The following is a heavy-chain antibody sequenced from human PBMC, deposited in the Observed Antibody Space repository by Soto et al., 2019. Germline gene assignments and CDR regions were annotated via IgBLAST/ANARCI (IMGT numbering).Heavy chain of an antibody. Sequence: QVQLQESCPGLVKPSQTLSLTCTVSGGSISSGGYYWSWIRQHPGKGLEWIGYIYYSGSTYYNPSLKSRVTMSVDTSKNQFSLKLSSVTAADTAAYYGARGDYYDSSGYPHWGQGTLVTVSS. CDR3: ARGDYYDSSGYPH. V-gene: IGHV4-31*03. J-gene: IGHJ4*02. CDR2: IYYSGST. CDR1: GGSISSGGYY. D-gene: IGHD3-22*01.